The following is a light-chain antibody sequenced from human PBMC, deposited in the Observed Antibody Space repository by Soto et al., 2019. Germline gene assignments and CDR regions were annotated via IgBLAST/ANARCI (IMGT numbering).Light chain of an antibody. V-gene: IGKV1-39*02. Sequence: AAVEDFSTRWWRASEGISSYLNWYQLKPGTAPKLLIYAASNLQSGVPPRFSCTGSGTHTTLAISSREPEDPAVHYCKHSGRPPLALAGGTQLDIK. CDR2: AAS. CDR1: EGISSY. CDR3: KHSGRPPLA. J-gene: IGKJ4*01.